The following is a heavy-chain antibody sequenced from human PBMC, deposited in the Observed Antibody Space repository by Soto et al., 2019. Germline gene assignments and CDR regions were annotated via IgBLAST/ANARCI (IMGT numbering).Heavy chain of an antibody. CDR3: VQTTGWPGFDF. CDR1: GFAVSSKY. J-gene: IGHJ4*02. V-gene: IGHV3-53*01. D-gene: IGHD6-19*01. CDR2: IYGGGTT. Sequence: EVQLVESGGGLIQPGGSLRLSCAASGFAVSSKYMTWVRQAPGKGLEWVSVIYGGGTTYYADSVKGRFTISRDTSKNTLYLQRNSLRAGDTAVYYCVQTTGWPGFDFWGQGTLVTVSS.